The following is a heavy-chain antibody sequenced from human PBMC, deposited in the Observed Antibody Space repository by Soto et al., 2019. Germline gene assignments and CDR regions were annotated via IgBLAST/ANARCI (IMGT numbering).Heavy chain of an antibody. Sequence: QITVKESGPKLVKPSQTLTLTCAFSGFSLSTIGVGGGWVRQPPGKAPEWLALIYWDDDKRYRPSLKSRLSITKDTSKDQVVFTMTNMDPVDKATDYSVHQDWNNNYYYFDLWGRGTLVTVSS. J-gene: IGHJ2*01. D-gene: IGHD1-1*01. CDR1: GFSLSTIGVG. V-gene: IGHV2-5*02. CDR2: IYWDDDK. CDR3: VHQDWNNNYYYFDL.